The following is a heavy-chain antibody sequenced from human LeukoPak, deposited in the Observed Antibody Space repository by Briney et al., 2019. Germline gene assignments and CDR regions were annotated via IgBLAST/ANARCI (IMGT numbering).Heavy chain of an antibody. CDR1: GGSFSGYY. V-gene: IGHV4-34*01. Sequence: PSETLSLTCAVYGGSFSGYYWSWIRQPPGKGLEWIGEINHSGSTNYNPSLKSRVTISVDTSKNQFSLKLSSVTAADTAVYYCAKSSWGHYFDYWGQGTLVTVSS. J-gene: IGHJ4*02. D-gene: IGHD3-16*01. CDR3: AKSSWGHYFDY. CDR2: INHSGST.